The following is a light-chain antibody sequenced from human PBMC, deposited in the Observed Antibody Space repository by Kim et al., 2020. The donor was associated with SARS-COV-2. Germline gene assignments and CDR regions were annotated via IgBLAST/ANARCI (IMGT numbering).Light chain of an antibody. Sequence: ASVKLTCTLNSGRSAYAIAWHQQRPEKGPRYLMKLDSDGSHSSGDGIPVRFSGSSSGAERYLIISSLQSEDEADYFWQTWGTDIRVFGGGTQLTVL. CDR1: SGRSAYA. CDR3: QTWGTDIRV. CDR2: LDSDGSH. V-gene: IGLV4-69*01. J-gene: IGLJ2*01.